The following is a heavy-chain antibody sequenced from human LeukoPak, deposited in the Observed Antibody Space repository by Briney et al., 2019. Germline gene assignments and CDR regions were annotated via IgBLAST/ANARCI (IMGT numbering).Heavy chain of an antibody. J-gene: IGHJ5*02. V-gene: IGHV1-46*01. CDR3: ARAYDSSGYYYGWFDP. Sequence: ASVKVSCKASGYTFTSYYMHWVRQAPGQGLEWMGLINPSGGSTSYAQKFQGRVTMTRDTSTSTVYMELSSLRSEDTAVYYCARAYDSSGYYYGWFDPWGQGTLVTVSS. CDR2: INPSGGST. D-gene: IGHD3-22*01. CDR1: GYTFTSYY.